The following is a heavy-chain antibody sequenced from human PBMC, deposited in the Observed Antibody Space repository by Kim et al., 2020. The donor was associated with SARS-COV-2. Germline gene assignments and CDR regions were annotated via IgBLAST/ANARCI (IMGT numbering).Heavy chain of an antibody. D-gene: IGHD3-10*01. Sequence: DAVKGRFTISRDNSKNTLYLQMNSLRAEDTAVYYCAKGRVVRGVIGAFDIWGQGTMVTVSS. V-gene: IGHV3-23*01. CDR3: AKGRVVRGVIGAFDI. J-gene: IGHJ3*02.